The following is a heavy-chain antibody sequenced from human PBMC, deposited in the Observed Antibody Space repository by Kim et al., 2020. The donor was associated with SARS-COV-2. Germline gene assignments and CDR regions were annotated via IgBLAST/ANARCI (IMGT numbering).Heavy chain of an antibody. Sequence: GGSLRLSCAASGFTFSDYYMSWIRQAPGKGLEWVSYISSSGSTICYADSVKGRFTISRDNAKNSLYLQMNSLRAEDTAVYYCARDLLWFGELLLTQPNWFDPWGQGTLVTVSS. V-gene: IGHV3-11*04. CDR3: ARDLLWFGELLLTQPNWFDP. D-gene: IGHD3-10*01. CDR2: ISSSGSTI. J-gene: IGHJ5*02. CDR1: GFTFSDYY.